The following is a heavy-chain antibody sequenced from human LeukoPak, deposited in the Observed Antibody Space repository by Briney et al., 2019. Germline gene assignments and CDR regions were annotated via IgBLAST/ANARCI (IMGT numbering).Heavy chain of an antibody. Sequence: PGGSLRLSCAASGFTFSSYAMSWVRQAPGKGLEWVSAISGSGGSTYYADSVKGRFTISRDNSKNTLYLQMNSLRAEDTAVYYCAKDLFSSGWGYYFDYWGQGTLVTVSS. J-gene: IGHJ4*02. D-gene: IGHD6-19*01. CDR1: GFTFSSYA. CDR2: ISGSGGST. CDR3: AKDLFSSGWGYYFDY. V-gene: IGHV3-23*01.